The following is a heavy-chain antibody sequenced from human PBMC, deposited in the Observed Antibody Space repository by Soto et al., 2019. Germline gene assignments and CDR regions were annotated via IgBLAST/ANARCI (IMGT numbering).Heavy chain of an antibody. CDR1: GFTFRDYD. V-gene: IGHV3-11*01. CDR3: ARKGPRAARPNH. J-gene: IGHJ5*02. D-gene: IGHD6-6*01. CDR2: ISSSGTVT. Sequence: QVQLVESGGGLVRPGGSLRLSCAASGFTFRDYDMSWIRQAPGKGLEWVSCISSSGTVTNYVDSVKGRFTISRDNAQNSLYGEMNSLRVEDTAVYYCARKGPRAARPNHWGQGTLVTVSS.